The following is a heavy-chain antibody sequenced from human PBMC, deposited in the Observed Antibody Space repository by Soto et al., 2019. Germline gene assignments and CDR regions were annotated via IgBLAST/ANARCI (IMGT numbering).Heavy chain of an antibody. D-gene: IGHD1-1*01. J-gene: IGHJ5*02. CDR2: IYATGTT. CDR1: GASISGFY. V-gene: IGHV4-4*07. Sequence: SETLSLTCTVSGASISGFYWSWIRKSAGKGLEWIGRIYATGTTDYNPSLKGRVMMSVDTSKKQFSLKLRSVTAADTAVYYCVRDGTRTLRDWFDPWGQGISVTVSS. CDR3: VRDGTRTLRDWFDP.